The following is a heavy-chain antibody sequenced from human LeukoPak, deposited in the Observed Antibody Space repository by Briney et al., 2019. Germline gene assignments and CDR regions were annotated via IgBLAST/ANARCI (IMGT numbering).Heavy chain of an antibody. D-gene: IGHD5-12*01. V-gene: IGHV4-38-2*01. CDR1: GYSLSSDYY. CDR2: VYQSGTT. Sequence: PSETLSLTCVVSGYSLSSDYYWVWIRQPPGKGLEGIGNVYQSGTTYSKPSLKSRVTMSVDTSKNQFSLKANSVTAADTAVYYCARGETIVADRREGDGFDIWGQGTLVTVSS. CDR3: ARGETIVADRREGDGFDI. J-gene: IGHJ3*02.